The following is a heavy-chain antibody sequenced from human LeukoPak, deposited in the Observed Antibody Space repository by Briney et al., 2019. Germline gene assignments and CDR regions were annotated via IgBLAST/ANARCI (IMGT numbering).Heavy chain of an antibody. J-gene: IGHJ4*02. CDR2: ISNDGSRK. Sequence: GGSLRLSCAPSGFTFSRHGMHWVRQAPGKGLEWVAIISNDGSRKYYAHSVEGRLTISRDNSKNTLYLQMDSLRAEDTALYYCARNLISVAGELDYWGQGALVTVSS. CDR3: ARNLISVAGELDY. V-gene: IGHV3-30*03. D-gene: IGHD6-19*01. CDR1: GFTFSRHG.